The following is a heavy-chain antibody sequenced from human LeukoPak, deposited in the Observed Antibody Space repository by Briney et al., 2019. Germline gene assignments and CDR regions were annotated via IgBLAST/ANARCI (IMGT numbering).Heavy chain of an antibody. Sequence: GSLRLSCAASGFTFSSYCMNRVREAPGKGLGSVLYISSSSSTIYYADSVKGRFTISRDNAKNSLYLQMNSLRAEDTALYYCAKAKWELLQDYFDYWGQGTLVTVSS. CDR2: ISSSSSTI. CDR3: AKAKWELLQDYFDY. J-gene: IGHJ4*02. V-gene: IGHV3-48*01. CDR1: GFTFSSYC. D-gene: IGHD1-26*01.